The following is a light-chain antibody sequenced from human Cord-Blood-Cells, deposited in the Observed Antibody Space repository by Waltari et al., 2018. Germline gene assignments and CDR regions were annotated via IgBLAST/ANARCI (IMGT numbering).Light chain of an antibody. CDR3: QQYGSSSWT. V-gene: IGKV3-20*01. CDR1: QSVSSSY. J-gene: IGKJ1*01. Sequence: EIVLTQSPGTPSLSPGARATLSCRASQSVSSSYLAWYQQKPGQAPRLLIYGASSRATGIPDRFSGSGSGTDFTLTISRLEPEDFAVYYCQQYGSSSWTFGQGTKVEIK. CDR2: GAS.